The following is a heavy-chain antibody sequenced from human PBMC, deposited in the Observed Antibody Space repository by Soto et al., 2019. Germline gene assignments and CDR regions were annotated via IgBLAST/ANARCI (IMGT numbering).Heavy chain of an antibody. CDR3: AKDRRGKDESYYYGSGRES. Sequence: GGSLSLSCAASGFTFSSYAMSWVRQAPGKGLEWVSAISGSGGSTYYADSVKGRFTISRDNSKNTLYLQMNSLRAEDTAVYYCAKDRRGKDESYYYGSGRESWGQGTLVTVSS. D-gene: IGHD3-10*01. CDR2: ISGSGGST. CDR1: GFTFSSYA. V-gene: IGHV3-23*01. J-gene: IGHJ5*02.